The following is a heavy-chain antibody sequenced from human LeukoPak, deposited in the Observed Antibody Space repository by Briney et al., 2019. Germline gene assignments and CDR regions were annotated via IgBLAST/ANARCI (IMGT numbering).Heavy chain of an antibody. Sequence: PSETLSLTCAVYGGSFSGYYWSWIRQPPGKGLEWIGEINHSGSTNYNPSLKSRVTKSVDTSKNQFSLKLSSVTAADTAVYYCARRGYSYGPNGYGRYNWFDPWGQGTLVTVSS. V-gene: IGHV4-34*01. CDR2: INHSGST. J-gene: IGHJ5*02. D-gene: IGHD5-18*01. CDR1: GGSFSGYY. CDR3: ARRGYSYGPNGYGRYNWFDP.